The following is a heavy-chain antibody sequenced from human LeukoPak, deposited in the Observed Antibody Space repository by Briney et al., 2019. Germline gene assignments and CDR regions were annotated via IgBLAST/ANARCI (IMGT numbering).Heavy chain of an antibody. D-gene: IGHD3-22*01. CDR3: AKSGYYYDSSGYFDY. J-gene: IGHJ4*02. Sequence: PGGSLRLSCAASGFTFGSYAMSWVRQAPGKGLEWVSAISGSGGSTYYADSVKGRFTISRDNSKNTLYLQMNSLRAEDTAVYYCAKSGYYYDSSGYFDYWGQGTLVTVSS. CDR1: GFTFGSYA. CDR2: ISGSGGST. V-gene: IGHV3-23*01.